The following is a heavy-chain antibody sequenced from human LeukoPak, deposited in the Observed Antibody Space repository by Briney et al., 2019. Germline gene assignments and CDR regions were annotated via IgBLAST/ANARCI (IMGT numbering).Heavy chain of an antibody. D-gene: IGHD2-8*01. Sequence: GGSLRLSCAASGFTLSSYEMNWVRQAPGKGPEWVSYMSTSGRTIYYADSVKGRFTISRDIAKSSLYLQMNSLRGEDTAVYYCVRDLSVLERAFDIWGQGTVVTVSS. V-gene: IGHV3-48*03. CDR2: MSTSGRTI. CDR3: VRDLSVLERAFDI. J-gene: IGHJ3*02. CDR1: GFTLSSYE.